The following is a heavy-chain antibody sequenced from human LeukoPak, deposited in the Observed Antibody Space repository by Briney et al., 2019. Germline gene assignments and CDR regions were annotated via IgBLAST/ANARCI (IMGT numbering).Heavy chain of an antibody. CDR3: AKTMSRGLRLGELSFDY. CDR1: GFTFSSYA. V-gene: IGHV3-23*01. D-gene: IGHD3-16*02. J-gene: IGHJ4*02. Sequence: PGASLRLSCAASGFTFSSYAMSWVRQAPGKGVEWVSAISGSGGSTYYADSVKGRFTISRDNSKNTLYLQMNSLRAEDTAVYYCAKTMSRGLRLGELSFDYWGQGTLVTVSS. CDR2: ISGSGGST.